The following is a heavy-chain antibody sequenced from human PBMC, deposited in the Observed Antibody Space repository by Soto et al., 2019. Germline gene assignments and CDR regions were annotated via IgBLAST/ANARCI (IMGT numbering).Heavy chain of an antibody. J-gene: IGHJ4*02. Sequence: GGSLRLSCAASGFTFGQHPMTWVRQAPGKGLEWVAYINHYGSLISYVDSVKGRFTISRDNAKNSLYLQINSLRVDDTAVYYCARDQTWALDYWGQGVTVSS. CDR1: GFTFGQHP. CDR3: ARDQTWALDY. D-gene: IGHD3-16*01. V-gene: IGHV3-7*01. CDR2: INHYGSLI.